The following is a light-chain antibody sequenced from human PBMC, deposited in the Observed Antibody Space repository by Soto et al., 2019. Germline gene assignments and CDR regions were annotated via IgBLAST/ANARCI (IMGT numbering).Light chain of an antibody. V-gene: IGKV4-1*01. CDR1: QSRLYSPNNRNY. Sequence: DIVMTQSPDSLGVSMSERATINCKSNQSRLYSPNNRNYLAWYQQKPGHPPRLLIYWASTRESGVPDRFSGSGSATDFSLTISGLQAEDVAVYFCQQYYTGPLTFGGGSKVDIK. CDR2: WAS. CDR3: QQYYTGPLT. J-gene: IGKJ4*01.